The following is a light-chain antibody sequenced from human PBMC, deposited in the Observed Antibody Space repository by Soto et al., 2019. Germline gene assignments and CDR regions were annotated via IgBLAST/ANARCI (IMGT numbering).Light chain of an antibody. CDR1: SGHSSYA. V-gene: IGLV4-69*01. CDR2: VNSDGSH. CDR3: QIWDPDFSVV. Sequence: QLVLTQSPSASASLGASVKLTCTLSSGHSSYAIAWHQQQPEKGPRYLMKVNSDGSHNKGDGIPDRFSGFSSGAERYLTISSLQSEDEADYYCQIWDPDFSVVFGGGTKVTVL. J-gene: IGLJ2*01.